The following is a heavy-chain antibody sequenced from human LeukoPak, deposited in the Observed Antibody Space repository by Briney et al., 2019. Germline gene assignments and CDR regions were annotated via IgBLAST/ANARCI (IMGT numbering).Heavy chain of an antibody. CDR3: ARATKVAGNWFDP. Sequence: APVKVSCKASGYTFTGYYMHWVRQAPGQGLEWMGWINPNSGGTNYAQKFQGRVTMTRDTSISTAYMELSRLRSDDTAVYYCARATKVAGNWFDPWGQGTLVTVSS. CDR2: INPNSGGT. V-gene: IGHV1-2*02. J-gene: IGHJ5*02. D-gene: IGHD6-19*01. CDR1: GYTFTGYY.